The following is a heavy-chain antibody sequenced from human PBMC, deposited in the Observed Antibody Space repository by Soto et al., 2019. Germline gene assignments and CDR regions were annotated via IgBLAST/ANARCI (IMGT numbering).Heavy chain of an antibody. V-gene: IGHV4-34*01. CDR1: GGSFSGYD. D-gene: IGHD1-7*01. Sequence: LETLSLTCAVYGGSFSGYDGSWIRQPPGKGLEWIGEINHSGSTNYNPSLKSRVTISVDTSKNQFSLKLSSVTAADTAVYYCARGGETGTTISGYGMDVWGQGTTVTVSS. CDR2: INHSGST. J-gene: IGHJ6*02. CDR3: ARGGETGTTISGYGMDV.